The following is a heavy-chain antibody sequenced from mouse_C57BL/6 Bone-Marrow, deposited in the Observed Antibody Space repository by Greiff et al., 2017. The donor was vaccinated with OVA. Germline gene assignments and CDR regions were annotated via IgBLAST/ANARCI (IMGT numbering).Heavy chain of an antibody. J-gene: IGHJ1*03. CDR1: GYTFTSYG. CDR2: IYPRSGNT. Sequence: QVQLQQSGAELARPGASVKLSCKASGYTFTSYGISWVKQRTGQGLEWIGEIYPRSGNTYYNEKFKGKATLTADKSSSTAYMELRSLTSEDSAVYFCARHCPYWYFDVWGTGTTVTVSS. CDR3: ARHCPYWYFDV. V-gene: IGHV1-81*01.